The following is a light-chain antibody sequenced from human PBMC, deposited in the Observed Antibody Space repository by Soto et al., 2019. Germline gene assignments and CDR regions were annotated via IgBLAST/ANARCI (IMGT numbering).Light chain of an antibody. V-gene: IGLV1-40*01. CDR3: PSYDRGLTAYV. CDR1: SSNICAGYE. Sequence: QSVLTQPPSVSGAPGQRVTISCTGTSSNICAGYEVHWFHQLPGTAPKFLVSGNDNRPSGVPDRLSASKSGTSGSLAITCLQAKYEGHYYCPSYDRGLTAYVFGTGTKVTVL. J-gene: IGLJ1*01. CDR2: GND.